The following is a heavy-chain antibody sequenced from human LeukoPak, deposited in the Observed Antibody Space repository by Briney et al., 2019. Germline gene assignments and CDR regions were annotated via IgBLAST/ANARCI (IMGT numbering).Heavy chain of an antibody. J-gene: IGHJ5*02. CDR3: ASRTGYCSSTSCYACFAP. CDR2: IYPGDSDT. V-gene: IGHV5-51*01. Sequence: GESLKISCKGSGYRFTSYWIGWVRQMPGKGLEWMGIIYPGDSDTRYSPSFQGQVTISADKSISTAYLQWSSLKASDTAIYYCASRTGYCSSTSCYACFAPWGRGTLVTVSS. D-gene: IGHD2-2*01. CDR1: GYRFTSYW.